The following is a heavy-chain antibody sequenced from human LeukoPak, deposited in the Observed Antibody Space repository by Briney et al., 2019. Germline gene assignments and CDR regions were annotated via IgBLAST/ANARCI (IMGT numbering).Heavy chain of an antibody. D-gene: IGHD4-17*01. V-gene: IGHV1-69*06. J-gene: IGHJ5*02. Sequence: SVKVSCKASGGTFSSYAISWVRQAPGQGLEWMGGIIPIFGTANYAQKFQGRVTITADRSTSTAYMELSSLRSEDTAVYYCARLSYGDYLNWFDPWGQGTLVTVSS. CDR2: IIPIFGTA. CDR3: ARLSYGDYLNWFDP. CDR1: GGTFSSYA.